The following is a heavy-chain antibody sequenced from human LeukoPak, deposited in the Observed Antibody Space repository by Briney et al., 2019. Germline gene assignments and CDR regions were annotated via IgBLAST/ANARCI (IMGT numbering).Heavy chain of an antibody. V-gene: IGHV3-74*01. CDR1: GFTFSSYW. Sequence: PGGSLRLSCAASGFTFSSYWMHWVRQAPGKGLVWVSRINSDGSSTSYADSVKGRFTISRDNSKNTLYLQMNSLRAEDTAVYYCARDTYYYDSSGYSVIDYWGQGTLVTVSS. J-gene: IGHJ4*02. CDR3: ARDTYYYDSSGYSVIDY. CDR2: INSDGSST. D-gene: IGHD3-22*01.